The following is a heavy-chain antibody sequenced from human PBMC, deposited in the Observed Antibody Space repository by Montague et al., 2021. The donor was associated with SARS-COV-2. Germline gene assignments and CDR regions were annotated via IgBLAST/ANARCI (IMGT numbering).Heavy chain of an antibody. J-gene: IGHJ3*02. V-gene: IGHV4-59*08. D-gene: IGHD3-10*01. CDR1: GVSISTDY. Sequence: SETLSLTCTVSGVSISTDYWTWIRQPPGKGLEWIGYIYYSGSTNYNPSLKSRVIISVDTSKNQFSLKLSSVTAADTAVYYCARHASERITMVQAFDIWGQGTMVTVSS. CDR3: ARHASERITMVQAFDI. CDR2: IYYSGST.